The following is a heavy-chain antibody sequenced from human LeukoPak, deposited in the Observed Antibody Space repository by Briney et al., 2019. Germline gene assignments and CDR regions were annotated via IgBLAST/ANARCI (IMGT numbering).Heavy chain of an antibody. D-gene: IGHD1-26*01. CDR2: IWYDGSNK. V-gene: IGHV3-33*01. CDR3: ARGRSIVGAPQPFDY. Sequence: GGSLRLSCAASGFTFSSYGMRWVRQAPGKGLEWVAVIWYDGSNKYYTDSVKGRLTISRKKSKNTLYLQMNSLRAEETAVNYCARGRSIVGAPQPFDYWGQGTLVTVSS. CDR1: GFTFSSYG. J-gene: IGHJ4*02.